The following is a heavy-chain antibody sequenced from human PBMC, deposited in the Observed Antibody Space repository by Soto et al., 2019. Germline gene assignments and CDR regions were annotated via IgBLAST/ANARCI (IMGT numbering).Heavy chain of an antibody. CDR2: IYNSGTT. D-gene: IGHD2-15*01. V-gene: IGHV4-30-4*01. CDR3: AAFVGAYWYFAP. J-gene: IGHJ2*01. CDR1: GDSFSSGVYY. Sequence: PSETLSLTCTVSGDSFSSGVYYWSWIRQPPGKGLEWIGYIYNSGTTYYSPSLKSRVAISVDTSKNKFYLNLSSVTAADTAVYYCAAFVGAYWYFAPWGRGTLVTVSS.